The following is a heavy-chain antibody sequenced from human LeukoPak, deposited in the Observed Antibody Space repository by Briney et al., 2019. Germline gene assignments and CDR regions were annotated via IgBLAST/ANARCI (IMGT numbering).Heavy chain of an antibody. CDR2: IRDSGGTT. J-gene: IGHJ5*02. V-gene: IGHV3-23*01. D-gene: IGHD1-26*01. Sequence: GGSLRLSCAASGFTFSSYAMSWVRQAPGKGLERVSLIRDSGGTTYYADSVKGRFTISRDNSKNTLFLQMNSLRAEDTAVYYCAAASGNYGPWGQGTLVTVSS. CDR3: AAASGNYGP. CDR1: GFTFSSYA.